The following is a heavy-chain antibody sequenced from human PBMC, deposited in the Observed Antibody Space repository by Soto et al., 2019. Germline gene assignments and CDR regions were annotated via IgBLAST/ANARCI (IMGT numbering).Heavy chain of an antibody. CDR3: ARISDSSGYYYYYYYGMDV. D-gene: IGHD3-22*01. CDR1: GYTFTSYG. J-gene: IGHJ6*02. Sequence: GASVKVSCKASGYTFTSYGISWVRQAPGQGLEWMGWISAYSGNTNYAQKLQGRVTMTTDTSTSTVYMELRSLRSDDTAVYYCARISDSSGYYYYYYYGMDVWGQGTTVTVSS. V-gene: IGHV1-18*01. CDR2: ISAYSGNT.